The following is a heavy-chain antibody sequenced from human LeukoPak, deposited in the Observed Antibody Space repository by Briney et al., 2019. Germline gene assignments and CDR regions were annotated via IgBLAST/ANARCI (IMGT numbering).Heavy chain of an antibody. Sequence: PGGSLRLSCAASGFTFSSYWMHWVRQAPGKGLVWVSRINSDGSSTSYADSVKGRFTISRDNAKNTLYLQMNSLRAEDTAVYYCARRYYDVLTGYYRLDYWGQGTLVTVSS. V-gene: IGHV3-74*01. D-gene: IGHD3-9*01. J-gene: IGHJ4*02. CDR1: GFTFSSYW. CDR2: INSDGSST. CDR3: ARRYYDVLTGYYRLDY.